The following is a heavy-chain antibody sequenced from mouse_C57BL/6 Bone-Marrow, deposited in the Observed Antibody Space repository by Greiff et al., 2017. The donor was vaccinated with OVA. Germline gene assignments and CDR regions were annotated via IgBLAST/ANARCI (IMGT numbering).Heavy chain of an antibody. CDR1: GYTFTGYW. V-gene: IGHV1-9*01. CDR2: ILPGSGST. CDR3: ARDYGSSYPAWFAY. Sequence: VQRVESGAELMKPGASVKLSCKATGYTFTGYWIEWVKQRPGHGLEWIGEILPGSGSTHYNEKFKGKATFTADTSSNTAYKQLSSLTTEDSAIYYCARDYGSSYPAWFAYWGQGTLVTGSA. J-gene: IGHJ3*01. D-gene: IGHD1-1*01.